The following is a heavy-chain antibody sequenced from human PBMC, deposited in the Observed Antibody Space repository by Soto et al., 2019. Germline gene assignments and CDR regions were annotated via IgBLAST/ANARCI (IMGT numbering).Heavy chain of an antibody. CDR2: ISAYNGNT. Sequence: AASVKVSCKASGYTFTSYGISWVRQAPGQGLEWMGWISAYNGNTNYAQKLQGRVTMTTDTSTSTAYMELRSLRSDDTAVYYCAREKEVTYYDFWSGYYNYYYYYGMDVWGQGATVTLSS. CDR1: GYTFTSYG. J-gene: IGHJ6*02. CDR3: AREKEVTYYDFWSGYYNYYYYYGMDV. D-gene: IGHD3-3*01. V-gene: IGHV1-18*01.